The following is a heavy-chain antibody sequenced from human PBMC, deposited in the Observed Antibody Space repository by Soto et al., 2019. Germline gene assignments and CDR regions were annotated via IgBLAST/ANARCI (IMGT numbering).Heavy chain of an antibody. J-gene: IGHJ4*02. D-gene: IGHD3-10*01. V-gene: IGHV3-64D*06. Sequence: EVQLVESGGGLVQPGGSLRLSCSASGFTFSSYAMHWVRQAPGKGLEYVSAISSNGGSTYYADSVKGRFTISRDNSKNTLYLQMSSLRAEDTAVYYCVKDRSISLLLWFGGGGYWGQGTLVTVSS. CDR2: ISSNGGST. CDR3: VKDRSISLLLWFGGGGY. CDR1: GFTFSSYA.